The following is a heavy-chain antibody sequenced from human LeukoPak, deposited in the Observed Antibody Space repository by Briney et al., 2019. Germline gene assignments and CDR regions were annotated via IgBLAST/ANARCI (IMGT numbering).Heavy chain of an antibody. CDR1: GGSISSDY. J-gene: IGHJ4*02. D-gene: IGHD6-13*01. V-gene: IGHV4-4*07. Sequence: PSETLSLTCTVSGGSISSDYGSWSREPPGKGLEWIGRIYTSGSTNYSPSLKRRATMPVDTTKTQFSLKLSSVTAAHTAVYYCARGFGAAAGDYWGEGTPVTVSS. CDR3: ARGFGAAAGDY. CDR2: IYTSGST.